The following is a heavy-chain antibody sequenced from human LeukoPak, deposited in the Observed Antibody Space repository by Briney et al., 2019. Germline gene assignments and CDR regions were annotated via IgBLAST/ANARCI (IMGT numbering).Heavy chain of an antibody. J-gene: IGHJ6*02. Sequence: GGSLRLSCAASGFTFSSYSMNWVRQAPGKGLEWVSSISSSSSYIYYADSVKGRFTISRDNAKNSLYLQMNSLRAEDTAVYYCARDRVSSGPTPYSGMDVWGQGTTVTVSS. CDR2: ISSSSSYI. CDR3: ARDRVSSGPTPYSGMDV. D-gene: IGHD3-22*01. V-gene: IGHV3-21*01. CDR1: GFTFSSYS.